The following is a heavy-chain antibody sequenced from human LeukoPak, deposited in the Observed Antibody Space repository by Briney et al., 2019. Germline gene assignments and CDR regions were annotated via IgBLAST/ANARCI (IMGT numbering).Heavy chain of an antibody. D-gene: IGHD2-15*01. Sequence: PSETLSLTCAVYGGSFSGSYGSWIRQPPGKGLEWIGEINHSGSTNYNPSLKSRVTISVDTSKNQFSLKLSSVTAADTAVYYCARAKALGYCSGGSCYPRGFDPWGQGTLVTVSS. V-gene: IGHV4-34*01. CDR2: INHSGST. J-gene: IGHJ5*02. CDR3: ARAKALGYCSGGSCYPRGFDP. CDR1: GGSFSGSY.